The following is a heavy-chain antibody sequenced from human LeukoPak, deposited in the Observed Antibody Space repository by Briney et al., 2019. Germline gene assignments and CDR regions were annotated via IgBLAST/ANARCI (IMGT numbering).Heavy chain of an antibody. J-gene: IGHJ3*02. V-gene: IGHV4-59*12. CDR3: ARMDLTGYSSSWYPSRPDVLPDAFDI. CDR2: IYYSGST. D-gene: IGHD6-13*01. CDR1: GGSISSYY. Sequence: SETLSLTCTVSGGSISSYYWSWIRQPPGKGLEWIGYIYYSGSTNYNPSLKSRVTISVDTSKNQFSLKLSSVTAADTAVYYCARMDLTGYSSSWYPSRPDVLPDAFDIWGQGTMVTVSS.